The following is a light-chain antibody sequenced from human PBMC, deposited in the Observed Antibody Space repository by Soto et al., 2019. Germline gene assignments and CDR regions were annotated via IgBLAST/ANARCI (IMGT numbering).Light chain of an antibody. CDR2: RNN. CDR1: RSNIGRNY. Sequence: QSVLTQPPSASGTPGQRVSISCSGSRSNIGRNYVYWYQQLPGTAPKLLIQRNNERPSGVPDRFSVSKSGTSVSLAISGLRSEDEATYYCAAWDDTLNGQVFGGGTKLTVL. V-gene: IGLV1-47*01. CDR3: AAWDDTLNGQV. J-gene: IGLJ3*02.